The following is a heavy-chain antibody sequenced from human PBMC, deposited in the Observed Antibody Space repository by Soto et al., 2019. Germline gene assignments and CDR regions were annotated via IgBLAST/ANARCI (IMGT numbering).Heavy chain of an antibody. CDR2: IYFRGNT. CDR1: GDSINSDKYY. CDR3: ARLEGLATISYYFDF. Sequence: QLQLQESGPGLVKPSETLSLTCSVSGDSINSDKYYWGWIRQPPGKGLEWIGSIYFRGNTSYNPSLQTRFTMSLDMYKRQFSLQLTSVTAADSAVYFCARLEGLATISYYFDFWGQGALVTVSS. J-gene: IGHJ4*02. D-gene: IGHD3-9*01. V-gene: IGHV4-39*01.